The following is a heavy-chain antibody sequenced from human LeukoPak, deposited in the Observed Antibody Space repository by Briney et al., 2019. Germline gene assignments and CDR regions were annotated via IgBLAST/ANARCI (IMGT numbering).Heavy chain of an antibody. CDR3: ARAASDIVVVPAAIHKN. CDR1: GGSISSGGYY. J-gene: IGHJ4*02. V-gene: IGHV4-30-2*01. Sequence: SQTLSLTCTVSGGSISSGGYYWSWIRQPPGKGLEWIGYIYHSGSTYYNPSLKSRVTISVDRSKNQFSLKLSSVTAADTAVYYCARAASDIVVVPAAIHKNWGQGTLVTVSS. D-gene: IGHD2-2*02. CDR2: IYHSGST.